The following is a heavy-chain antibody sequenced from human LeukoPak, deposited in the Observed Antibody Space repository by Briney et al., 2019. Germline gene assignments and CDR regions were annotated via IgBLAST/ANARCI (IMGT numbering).Heavy chain of an antibody. J-gene: IGHJ5*02. CDR2: IYYSGST. D-gene: IGHD2-2*01. V-gene: IGHV4-30-4*08. CDR1: GGSISSGDYY. Sequence: SQTLSLTCTVSGGSISSGDYYWSWIRQPPGKGLEWIGYIYYSGSTYYNPSLKSRVTISVDTSKNQFSLKLSSVTAADTAVYYCAVLGYCSSTSCSPPRFDPWGQGTLVTASS. CDR3: AVLGYCSSTSCSPPRFDP.